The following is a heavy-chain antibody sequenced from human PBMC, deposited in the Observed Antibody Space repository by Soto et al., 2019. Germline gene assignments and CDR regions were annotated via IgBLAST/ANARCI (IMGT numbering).Heavy chain of an antibody. D-gene: IGHD1-26*01. CDR3: ARHPYSGSYYVTFDY. CDR1: GVSIRSYY. CDR2: INYSGST. J-gene: IGHJ4*02. Sequence: SETLSLTCTVSGVSIRSYYWSWIRQPPGKGLEWIGYINYSGSTNYNPSLKSRVTISIDTSKNQFSLNLTSVTAADTAVYYCARHPYSGSYYVTFDYWGQGTQVTVSS. V-gene: IGHV4-59*08.